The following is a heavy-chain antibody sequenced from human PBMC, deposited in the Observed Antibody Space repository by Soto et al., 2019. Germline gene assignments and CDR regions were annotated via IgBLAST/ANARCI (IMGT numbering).Heavy chain of an antibody. Sequence: QLQLQVSGPGLVKPSETLSLTCTVSGGSISSRSYYWGWIRQPPGKGQEWIGSIYYSGSTYYNPSLKSRVTISVDTSKNQFPLKLSSVTAADTAVYYCARHQSHSSSYVDPWGQGTLVTVSS. CDR1: GGSISSRSYY. CDR3: ARHQSHSSSYVDP. V-gene: IGHV4-39*01. CDR2: IYYSGST. J-gene: IGHJ5*02. D-gene: IGHD6-13*01.